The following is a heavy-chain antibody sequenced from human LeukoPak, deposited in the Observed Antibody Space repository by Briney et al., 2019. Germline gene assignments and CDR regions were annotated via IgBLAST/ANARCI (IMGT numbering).Heavy chain of an antibody. CDR1: GFSLSTSGMC. CDR3: ARNLGMIDY. CDR2: IDWDDDK. D-gene: IGHD1-14*01. J-gene: IGHJ4*02. Sequence: SGPTLVNSTQTLTLTCTFSGFSLSTSGMCVSWIRQPPGKALEWLARIDWDDDKYYNTSLMTRLTISKDTSKNQVVLTMTNMDPVDTATYYCARNLGMIDYWGQGTLVTVSS. V-gene: IGHV2-70*11.